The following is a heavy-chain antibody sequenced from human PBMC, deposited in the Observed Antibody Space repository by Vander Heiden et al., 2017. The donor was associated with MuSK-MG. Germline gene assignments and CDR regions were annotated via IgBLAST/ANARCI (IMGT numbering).Heavy chain of an antibody. CDR1: GFTFSGSA. Sequence: EVQLVESGGGLVQPGGSLKLSCAASGFTFSGSAMHWVRQASGKGLEWVGRIRSKANSYATAYAASVKGRFTISRDDSKNTAYLQMNRLKTEDTAVYYCTRGYGDYWPPDAFDIWGQGTMVTVSS. D-gene: IGHD4-17*01. J-gene: IGHJ3*02. CDR3: TRGYGDYWPPDAFDI. CDR2: IRSKANSYAT. V-gene: IGHV3-73*02.